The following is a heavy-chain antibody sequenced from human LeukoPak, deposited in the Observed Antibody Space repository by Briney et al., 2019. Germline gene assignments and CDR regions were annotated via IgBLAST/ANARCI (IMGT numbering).Heavy chain of an antibody. CDR2: ISYDGSNK. Sequence: PGGSLRLSCAASGFAFSSYAMHWVRQAPGKGLEWVAVISYDGSNKYYADSVKGRFTISRDNSKNTLYLQMNSLRAEDTAVYYCARGRSGWYRYFDYWGQGTLVTVSS. J-gene: IGHJ4*02. CDR3: ARGRSGWYRYFDY. CDR1: GFAFSSYA. V-gene: IGHV3-30*04. D-gene: IGHD6-19*01.